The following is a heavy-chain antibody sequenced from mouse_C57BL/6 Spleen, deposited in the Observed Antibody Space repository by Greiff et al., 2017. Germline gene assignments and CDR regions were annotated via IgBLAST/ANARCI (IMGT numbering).Heavy chain of an antibody. CDR2: ISYDGSN. J-gene: IGHJ3*01. CDR1: GYSITSGYY. CDR3: ARGYDYHGD. V-gene: IGHV3-6*01. Sequence: VQLKESGPGLVKPSQSLSLTCSVTGYSITSGYYWNWIRQFPGNKLEWMGYISYDGSNNYNPSLKNRISITRDTSKNQFFLKLNSVTTEDTATYYCARGYDYHGDWGQGTLVTVSA. D-gene: IGHD2-4*01.